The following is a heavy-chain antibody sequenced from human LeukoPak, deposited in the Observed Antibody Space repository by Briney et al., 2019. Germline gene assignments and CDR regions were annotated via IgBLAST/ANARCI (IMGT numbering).Heavy chain of an antibody. J-gene: IGHJ4*02. CDR1: GYTFNSYA. CDR3: ARDRGDYIAAAAPDY. CDR2: INAGNGNT. D-gene: IGHD6-13*01. V-gene: IGHV1-3*01. Sequence: ASVKVSCKASGYTFNSYAMHWVRQAPGQRLEWMGWINAGNGNTKYSQKFQGRVTITRDTSASTAYMELSSLRSEDTAVYYCARDRGDYIAAAAPDYWGQGTLVTVSS.